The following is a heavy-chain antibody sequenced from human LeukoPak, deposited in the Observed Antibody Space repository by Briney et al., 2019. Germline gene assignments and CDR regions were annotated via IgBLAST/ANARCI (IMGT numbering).Heavy chain of an antibody. D-gene: IGHD2-21*01. CDR3: ARDPPYCGGDCWFDP. CDR2: ISSSSSYI. Sequence: PGRSLRLSCAASGFTFSSYSMNWVRQAPGKGLEWVSPISSSSSYIYYADSVKGRFTISRDNAKNSLYLQMNSLRAEDTAVYYCARDPPYCGGDCWFDPWGQGTLVTVSS. CDR1: GFTFSSYS. V-gene: IGHV3-21*01. J-gene: IGHJ5*02.